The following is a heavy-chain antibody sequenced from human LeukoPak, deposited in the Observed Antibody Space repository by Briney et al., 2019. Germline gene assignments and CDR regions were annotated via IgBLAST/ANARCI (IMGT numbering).Heavy chain of an antibody. Sequence: PGGSLRLSCAASGFTFSSYSMHWVCQAPGKGLEWVAVIWYDGSNKYYADSVKGRFTISRDNSKNTLYLQMNSLRAEDTAVYYCATYGSGSYYPEYFQHWGQGTLVTVSS. V-gene: IGHV3-33*01. D-gene: IGHD3-10*01. CDR3: ATYGSGSYYPEYFQH. CDR2: IWYDGSNK. J-gene: IGHJ1*01. CDR1: GFTFSSYS.